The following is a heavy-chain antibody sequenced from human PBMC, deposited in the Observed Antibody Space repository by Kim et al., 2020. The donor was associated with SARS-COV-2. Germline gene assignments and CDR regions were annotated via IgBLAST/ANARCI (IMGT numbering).Heavy chain of an antibody. CDR2: IKQDGSEK. CDR3: ARPGDSSGFYY. V-gene: IGHV3-7*01. J-gene: IGHJ4*02. Sequence: GGSLRLSCAASGFTFNTYWMSWVRQAPGKGLEWVANIKQDGSEKYYVDSVKGRFTISRDNAKNSLFLQMNSLRAEDTAVYYCARPGDSSGFYYWGQGTLVTVSS. CDR1: GFTFNTYW. D-gene: IGHD6-19*01.